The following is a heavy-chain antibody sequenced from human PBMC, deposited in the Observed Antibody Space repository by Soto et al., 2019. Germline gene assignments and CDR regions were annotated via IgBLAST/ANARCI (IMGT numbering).Heavy chain of an antibody. CDR2: MFYSGLT. CDR1: GYSVTSSDYY. CDR3: APLSVSLSGPYGIHV. Sequence: SETLSLTCSVSGYSVTSSDYYWAWIRQPPGKGLEWIGSMFYSGLTYYNPSLKSRVTLSVDTSKNQFSVRLNSVTAADTAVYYCAPLSVSLSGPYGIHVWGQWTTVPVSS. J-gene: IGHJ6*02. D-gene: IGHD2-15*01. V-gene: IGHV4-39*01.